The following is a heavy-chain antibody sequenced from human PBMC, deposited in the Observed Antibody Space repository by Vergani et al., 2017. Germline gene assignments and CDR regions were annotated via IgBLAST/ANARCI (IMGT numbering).Heavy chain of an antibody. J-gene: IGHJ4*02. CDR1: GFTLSNYD. CDR3: AKRFRGWGMDY. D-gene: IGHD3-16*01. V-gene: IGHV3-30*02. Sequence: QVQLVESGGGVVQRGGSLRLSCATSGFTLSNYDMQWIRQGPGKGLEFVGFIQFDGSNQYYADSVKGRFTLSRDFSKNTLYLQLNSLRTDDTATYYCAKRFRGWGMDYWGKGTQVIVSS. CDR2: IQFDGSNQ.